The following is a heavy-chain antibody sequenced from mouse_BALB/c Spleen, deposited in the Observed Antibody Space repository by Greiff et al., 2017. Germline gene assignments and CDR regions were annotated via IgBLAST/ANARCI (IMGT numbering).Heavy chain of an antibody. V-gene: IGHV5-6-5*01. J-gene: IGHJ4*01. CDR3: ARGGGMIDAMDY. D-gene: IGHD2-4*01. CDR2: ISSGGST. CDR1: GFTFSSYA. Sequence: EVQVVESGGGLVKPGGSLKLSCAASGFTFSSYAMSWVRQTPEKRLEWVASISSGGSTYYPDSVKGRFTISRDNARNILYLQMSSLRSEDTAMYYCARGGGMIDAMDYWGQGTSVTVSS.